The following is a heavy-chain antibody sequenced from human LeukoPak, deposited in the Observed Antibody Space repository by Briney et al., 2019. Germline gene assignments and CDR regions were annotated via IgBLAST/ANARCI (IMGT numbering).Heavy chain of an antibody. J-gene: IGHJ4*02. D-gene: IGHD5-12*01. CDR2: ISYDGTNK. CDR3: ATRANSGQSHYLDY. V-gene: IGHV3-30*03. CDR1: GFTFSSHG. Sequence: GRSLRLSCAASGFTFSSHGMHWVRPAPGGGLEWVALISYDGTNKYYADSVNGRFTISRDNTKNTLYLQMNSLRPEDTAVYYCATRANSGQSHYLDYWGKGSLVTVSS.